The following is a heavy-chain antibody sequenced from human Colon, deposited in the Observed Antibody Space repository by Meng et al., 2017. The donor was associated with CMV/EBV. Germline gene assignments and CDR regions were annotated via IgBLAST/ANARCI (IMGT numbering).Heavy chain of an antibody. Sequence: SETLSLTCTASGGSISNYYWSWIRQLPGKGLEWIGYIYYSGTSYNPYSGRTNYNPSLKSRVTISVDPSKNQFSLDLSSVTAADTAVYYCARVGSSGWELAFWGPGTLVTVSS. CDR3: ARVGSSGWELAF. CDR2: IYYSGTSYNPYSGRT. V-gene: IGHV4-59*01. D-gene: IGHD6-19*01. CDR1: GGSISNYY. J-gene: IGHJ4*02.